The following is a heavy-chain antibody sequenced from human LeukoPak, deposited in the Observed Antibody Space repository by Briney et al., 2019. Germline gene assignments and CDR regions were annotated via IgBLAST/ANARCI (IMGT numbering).Heavy chain of an antibody. CDR2: INHSRGT. D-gene: IGHD3-10*01. CDR1: GETFTGYY. J-gene: IGHJ4*02. Sequence: PSDTVSLTCDVYGETFTGYYWSWIRQPPGKGLEWIGEINHSRGTNYNPPLKSRVTISVDTSKNQFSLKLSSVTAADTAVYYCARGLNMVRGVISRYFDYWGEGTLVTVS. V-gene: IGHV4-34*01. CDR3: ARGLNMVRGVISRYFDY.